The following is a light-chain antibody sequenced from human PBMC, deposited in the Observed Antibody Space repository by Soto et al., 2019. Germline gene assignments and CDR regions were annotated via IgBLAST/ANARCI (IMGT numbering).Light chain of an antibody. Sequence: EIVLTQSPGTLSLSPGERATLSCRASQSVDSYLVWYQQKPGQAPRLLIFGASNRATGIPARFSGSGSGTDFTLTISRLEPEDFAVYYCQQYGSSQTFGQGTKVDIK. V-gene: IGKV3-20*01. CDR3: QQYGSSQT. CDR2: GAS. CDR1: QSVDSY. J-gene: IGKJ1*01.